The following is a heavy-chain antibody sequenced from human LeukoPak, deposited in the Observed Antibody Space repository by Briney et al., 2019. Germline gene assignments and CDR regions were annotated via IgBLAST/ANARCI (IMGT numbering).Heavy chain of an antibody. CDR2: IIPIFGTA. V-gene: IGHV1-69*13. CDR1: GGTFSSYA. D-gene: IGHD3-9*01. Sequence: SVKVSCKASGGTFSSYAISWVRQAPGQGLEWMGGIIPIFGTANYAQKFQGRVTITADESTGTAYMELSSLRSEDTAVYYCARVVLYDILTGYSYYFDYWGQGTLVTVSS. CDR3: ARVVLYDILTGYSYYFDY. J-gene: IGHJ4*02.